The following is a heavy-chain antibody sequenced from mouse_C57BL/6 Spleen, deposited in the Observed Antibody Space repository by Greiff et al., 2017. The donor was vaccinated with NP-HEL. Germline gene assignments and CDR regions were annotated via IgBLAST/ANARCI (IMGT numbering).Heavy chain of an antibody. V-gene: IGHV1-9*01. CDR3: ARGGLRPWFAY. CDR2: ILHGGGST. D-gene: IGHD2-4*01. Sequence: VQLQQSGAELMKPGVSVKLSCKATGYTFTGSWIEWVKQRPGHGLERIGEILHGGGSTNYNEKVKGKATFTADTSSNTAYMQLSSLTTEDSAIYYCARGGLRPWFAYWGQGTLVTVSA. J-gene: IGHJ3*01. CDR1: GYTFTGSW.